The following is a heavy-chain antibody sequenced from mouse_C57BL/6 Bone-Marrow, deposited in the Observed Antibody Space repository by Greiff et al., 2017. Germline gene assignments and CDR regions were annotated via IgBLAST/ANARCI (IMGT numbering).Heavy chain of an antibody. V-gene: IGHV5-4*01. J-gene: IGHJ4*01. CDR1: GFTFSSYA. CDR3: ARYDYDGSDY. D-gene: IGHD2-4*01. CDR2: ISDGGSYT. Sequence: EVQLQESGGGLVKPGGSLKLSCAASGFTFSSYAMSWVRQTPEKRLEWVATISDGGSYTYYPDNVKGRFTISRDNAKNNLYLQLSHLKSEDTAMYYCARYDYDGSDYWGQGTSVTVSS.